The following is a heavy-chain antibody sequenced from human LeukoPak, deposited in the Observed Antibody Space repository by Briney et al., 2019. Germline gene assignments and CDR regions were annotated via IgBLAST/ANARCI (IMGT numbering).Heavy chain of an antibody. Sequence: PGGSLRLSCAASGFTFSSYWMHWVRQAPGKGLVWVSRINSDGSSTSYADSVKGRFTISRDNAKNTLYLQMNSLRAEDTAVYYCARDQYSPAYYYGMDVWGQGTTVTVSS. CDR1: GFTFSSYW. J-gene: IGHJ6*02. D-gene: IGHD2-15*01. CDR3: ARDQYSPAYYYGMDV. V-gene: IGHV3-74*01. CDR2: INSDGSST.